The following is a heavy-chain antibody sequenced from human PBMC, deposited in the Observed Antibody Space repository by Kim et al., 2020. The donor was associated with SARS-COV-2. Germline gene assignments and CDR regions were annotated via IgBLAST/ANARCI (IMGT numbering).Heavy chain of an antibody. D-gene: IGHD6-13*01. CDR1: GFTFSTYW. J-gene: IGHJ1*01. Sequence: GGSLRLSCAASGFTFSTYWMSWVRQAPGKGLEWVANTNQDGSEKYYVDSVKGRFTISRANTRSSLYLQMNSPRAEDPAVYSCSIARQLAYWGQGTLVT. CDR3: SIARQLAY. CDR2: TNQDGSEK. V-gene: IGHV3-7*01.